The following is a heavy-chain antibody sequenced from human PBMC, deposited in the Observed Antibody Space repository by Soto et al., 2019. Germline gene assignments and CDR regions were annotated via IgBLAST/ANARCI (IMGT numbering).Heavy chain of an antibody. CDR2: IDCGNGDT. CDR1: GSSFRTLT. D-gene: IGHD3-16*01. V-gene: IGHV1-3*01. Sequence: QVQFVQSGAEVKRPGASVTVSCETSGSSFRTLTIYWVRQVPGQRFEWLGWIDCGNGDTQYSEKFEERVTFTMAVSASTGYLEMRSLGCEDSAPYYGAGGSQVTEFPYYGSDIWGPGTTVTVSS. J-gene: IGHJ6*02. CDR3: AGGSQVTEFPYYGSDI.